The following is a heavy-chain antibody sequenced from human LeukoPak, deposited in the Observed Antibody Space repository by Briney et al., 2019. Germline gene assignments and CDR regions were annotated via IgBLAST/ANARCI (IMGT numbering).Heavy chain of an antibody. J-gene: IGHJ6*03. D-gene: IGHD2-2*01. Sequence: PSETLSLTCTVSGGSISSSSYYWSWIRQPAGKGLEWIGRIYTTGNTNYNPSLKSRVTISLDTSKNQFSLKLTSVTAADTAVYYCARRPYCSSTSCYPPGYYYYMDVWGKGTTVTVSS. CDR2: IYTTGNT. CDR3: ARRPYCSSTSCYPPGYYYYMDV. V-gene: IGHV4-61*02. CDR1: GGSISSSSYY.